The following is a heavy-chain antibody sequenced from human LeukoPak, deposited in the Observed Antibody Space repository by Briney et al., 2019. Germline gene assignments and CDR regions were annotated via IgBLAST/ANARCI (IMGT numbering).Heavy chain of an antibody. Sequence: GGSLGLSCAASGFTFSNYWMSWVRQAPGKGLEWVANIKQDGSEKYYVDSVKGRFTISRDNAKNSLYLQVNSLRAEDTAVYYCARDLDGGDYWGQGTLVTVSS. CDR1: GFTFSNYW. V-gene: IGHV3-7*01. CDR2: IKQDGSEK. D-gene: IGHD3-3*01. J-gene: IGHJ4*02. CDR3: ARDLDGGDY.